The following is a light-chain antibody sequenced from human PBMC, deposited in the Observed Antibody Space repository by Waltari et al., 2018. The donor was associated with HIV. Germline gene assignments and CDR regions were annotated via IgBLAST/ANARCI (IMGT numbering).Light chain of an antibody. V-gene: IGLV2-14*01. Sequence: QSALTQPASVSGSPGQSITIPCTGTSSDVCGYNYVSWYQQHPGKAPKLMIYEVSNRPSGVSNRFSGSKSGNTASLTISGLQAEDEADYYCSSYTSSSTGVFGTGTKVTVL. CDR3: SSYTSSSTGV. CDR2: EVS. J-gene: IGLJ1*01. CDR1: SSDVCGYNY.